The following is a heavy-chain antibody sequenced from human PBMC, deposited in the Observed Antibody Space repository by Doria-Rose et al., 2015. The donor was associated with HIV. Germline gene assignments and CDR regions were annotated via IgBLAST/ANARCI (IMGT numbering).Heavy chain of an antibody. CDR3: ARIKSSRWYHKYYFDF. Sequence: SGPVLVKPTETLTLTCTVSGVSLSSPGMGVSWIRQPPGKALEWLANIFSDDERSYNTSRKSRHTISRGTSKSQVVLTMTDMDPVDTATYYCARIKSSRWYHKYYFDFWGQGTLVIVSA. D-gene: IGHD6-13*01. J-gene: IGHJ4*02. V-gene: IGHV2-26*01. CDR1: GVSLSSPGMG. CDR2: IFSDDER.